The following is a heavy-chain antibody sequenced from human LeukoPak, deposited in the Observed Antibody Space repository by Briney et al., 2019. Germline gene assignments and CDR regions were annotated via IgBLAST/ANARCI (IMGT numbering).Heavy chain of an antibody. Sequence: GGSLRLSCAASGFTLSDFKMTWVRQAPGKGLEWVSSITASSTYMYYADSVKGRFTISRDNAKNSLSLLMDSLRAEDTAVYYCAREIYGSIDNWGQGTLVTVSS. V-gene: IGHV3-21*01. CDR3: AREIYGSIDN. CDR1: GFTLSDFK. J-gene: IGHJ4*02. D-gene: IGHD2/OR15-2a*01. CDR2: ITASSTYM.